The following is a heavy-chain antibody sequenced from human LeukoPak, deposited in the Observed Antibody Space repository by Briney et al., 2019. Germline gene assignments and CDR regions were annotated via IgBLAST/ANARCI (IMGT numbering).Heavy chain of an antibody. CDR3: ARYGDYVSYYYGLDV. D-gene: IGHD4-17*01. V-gene: IGHV4-38-2*01. J-gene: IGHJ6*04. CDR1: GYSISSGYY. CDR2: IYHSGST. Sequence: PSETLSLTCAVSGYSISSGYYWGWIRQPPGKGLEWIGSIYHSGSTYYNPSLKSRVTISVDTSKNQFSLKLSSVTAADTAVYYCARYGDYVSYYYGLDVWGKGTTVTVSS.